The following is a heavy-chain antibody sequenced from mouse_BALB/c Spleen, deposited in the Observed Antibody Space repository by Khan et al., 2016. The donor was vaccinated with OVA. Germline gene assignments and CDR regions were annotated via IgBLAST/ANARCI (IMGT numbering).Heavy chain of an antibody. V-gene: IGHV5-4*02. J-gene: IGHJ3*01. CDR2: ISDGGSYT. CDR3: ARGCYGGTFTY. D-gene: IGHD1-1*02. CDR1: GFTFSDYY. Sequence: EVELVESGGGLVKPGGSLKLSCAASGFTFSDYYMYWVRQTPEKRLEWVATISDGGSYTYYPDSVKGRFTISRDDVTNTLYLQMSSLKSEDTAMYYCARGCYGGTFTYWGQGTLVTVSA.